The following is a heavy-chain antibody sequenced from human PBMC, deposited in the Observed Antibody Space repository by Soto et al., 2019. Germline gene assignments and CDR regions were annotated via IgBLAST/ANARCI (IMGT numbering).Heavy chain of an antibody. CDR3: ARDLSIFLFDY. V-gene: IGHV1-18*01. CDR1: GYTFTSYG. J-gene: IGHJ4*02. CDR2: ISAYNGKT. D-gene: IGHD3-9*01. Sequence: QVQLVQSGAEVKKPGASVKVSCKASGYTFTSYGISWLRQAPGQGLEWMGWISAYNGKTKYAQKVQGRVTMTTDTITSTAYMELRSLRSDDTAVYYCARDLSIFLFDYWGKGTLVTVSS.